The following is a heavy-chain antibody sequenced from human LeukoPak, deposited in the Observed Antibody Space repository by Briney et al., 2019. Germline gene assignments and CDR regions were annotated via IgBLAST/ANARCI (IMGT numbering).Heavy chain of an antibody. D-gene: IGHD6-19*01. V-gene: IGHV1-18*04. CDR3: ARDPAAVAGDDAFDI. CDR1: GYTFTGYY. Sequence: ASVKVSCKASGYTFTGYYMHWVRQAPGQRLEWMGWISAYNGNTNYAQKLQGRVTMTTDTSTSTAYMELRSLRSDDTAVYYCARDPAAVAGDDAFDIWGQGTMVTVSS. CDR2: ISAYNGNT. J-gene: IGHJ3*02.